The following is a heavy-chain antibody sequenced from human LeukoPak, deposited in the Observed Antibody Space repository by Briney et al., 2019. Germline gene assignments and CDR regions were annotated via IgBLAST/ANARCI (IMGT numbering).Heavy chain of an antibody. D-gene: IGHD3-3*01. V-gene: IGHV3-23*01. CDR3: ARDPGVVAFHYFDF. CDR1: GFTFSSYG. Sequence: GGSLRLSCAASGFTFSSYGINWVRQAPGKGLEWVSAIGGLGGSTYYADSVKGRFTISRDNSKNTVYLEMNSLRAEDTALYYCARDPGVVAFHYFDFWGQGILVTVSS. CDR2: IGGLGGST. J-gene: IGHJ4*02.